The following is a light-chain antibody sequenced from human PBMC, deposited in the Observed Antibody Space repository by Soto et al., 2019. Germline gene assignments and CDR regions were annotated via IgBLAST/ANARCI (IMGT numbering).Light chain of an antibody. CDR1: QSIFYSSNNKNY. V-gene: IGKV4-1*01. CDR3: QQYYTTPWT. J-gene: IGKJ1*01. CDR2: WAS. Sequence: DIVMTQSPDSLAVSLGERATINCKSSQSIFYSSNNKNYLTWYQQKPGQPPKLLIYWASTRESGVPDRFSGSGSGTDFTLTISGLQAEDVAIYYCQQYYTTPWTFGQGTKVEIK.